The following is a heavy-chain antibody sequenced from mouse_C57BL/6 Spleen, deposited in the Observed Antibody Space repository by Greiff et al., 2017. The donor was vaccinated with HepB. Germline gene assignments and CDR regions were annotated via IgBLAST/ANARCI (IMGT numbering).Heavy chain of an antibody. Sequence: DVKLQESGPELVKPGASVKMSCKASGYTFTDYNMHWVKQSHGKSLEWIGYINPNNGGTSYNQKFKGKATLTVNKSSSTAYMELRSLTSEDSAVYYCAFLDDGYFPFAYWGQGTLVTVSA. CDR2: INPNNGGT. CDR3: AFLDDGYFPFAY. D-gene: IGHD2-3*01. V-gene: IGHV1-22*01. J-gene: IGHJ3*01. CDR1: GYTFTDYN.